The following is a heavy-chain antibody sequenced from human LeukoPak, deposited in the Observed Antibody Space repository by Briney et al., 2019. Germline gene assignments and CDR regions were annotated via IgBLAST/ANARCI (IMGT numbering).Heavy chain of an antibody. J-gene: IGHJ4*02. CDR2: ISYDGSNK. CDR3: ARDSHATGWGHFDY. CDR1: GFTFSSYA. V-gene: IGHV3-30*04. Sequence: PGGSLRLSCAASGFTFSSYAMHWVRQAPGKGLEWVAVISYDGSNKYYADSVKGRFTISRDNSKNTLYLQMNSLRAEDTAVYYCARDSHATGWGHFDYWGLGTLVTVSS. D-gene: IGHD6-19*01.